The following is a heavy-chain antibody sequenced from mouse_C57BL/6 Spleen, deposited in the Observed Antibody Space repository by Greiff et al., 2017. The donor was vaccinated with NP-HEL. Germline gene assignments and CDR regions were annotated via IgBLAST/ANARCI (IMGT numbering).Heavy chain of an antibody. CDR2: IHPNSGST. CDR1: GYTFTSYW. J-gene: IGHJ2*01. D-gene: IGHD3-2*02. V-gene: IGHV1-64*01. CDR3: AREAGDEVDY. Sequence: QVQLQQPGAELVKPGASVKLSCKASGYTFTSYWMHWVKQRPGQGLEWIGMIHPNSGSTNYNEKFKSKATLTVDKSSSTAYMQLSSLTSEDSEVYYCAREAGDEVDYWGQGTTLTVSS.